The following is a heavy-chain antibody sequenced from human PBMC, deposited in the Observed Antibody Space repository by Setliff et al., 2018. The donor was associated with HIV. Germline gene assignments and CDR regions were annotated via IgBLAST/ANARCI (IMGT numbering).Heavy chain of an antibody. D-gene: IGHD3-22*01. CDR2: INHHKHT. CDR3: ARSRTSSGYYGVTGYGMDV. Sequence: PSETLSLTCAVYGGSFSDYYWSWIRQPPGKGLEWIGEINHHKHTNYNPSLKSRVTMSVATSKNQFSLKLNSVTTADTAVYYCARSRTSSGYYGVTGYGMDVWGQGTTVTVSS. CDR1: GGSFSDYY. V-gene: IGHV4-34*01. J-gene: IGHJ6*02.